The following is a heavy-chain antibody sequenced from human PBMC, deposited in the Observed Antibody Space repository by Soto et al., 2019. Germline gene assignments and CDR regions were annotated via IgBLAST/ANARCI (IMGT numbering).Heavy chain of an antibody. V-gene: IGHV2-5*02. D-gene: IGHD6-19*01. CDR3: AHAPGIAVTTNWFDP. CDR1: GLSLSTSEVG. J-gene: IGHJ5*02. CDR2: IYWDDDK. Sequence: QITLKESGPTLVKPTQTLTLTCTFSGLSLSTSEVGVGWIRQPPGKALQWLALIYWDDDKRYSPSLKSRLTITKDTSKYQVVLTMTNMDPVDTATYYCAHAPGIAVTTNWFDPWGQGILVTVSS.